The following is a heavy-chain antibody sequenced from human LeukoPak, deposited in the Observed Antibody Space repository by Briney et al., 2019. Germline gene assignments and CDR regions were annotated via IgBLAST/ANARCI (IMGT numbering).Heavy chain of an antibody. Sequence: PGGSLRLSCAASGFTFSAYDMHWVCQATGKGLEWVSAIAAAGDTYYSGSVKGRFIISRENAKSSLYLQMNSLRVGDAALYYCTRGGRDGFDIWGQGTMVTVSS. V-gene: IGHV3-13*01. CDR2: IAAAGDT. D-gene: IGHD2-15*01. CDR3: TRGGRDGFDI. CDR1: GFTFSAYD. J-gene: IGHJ3*02.